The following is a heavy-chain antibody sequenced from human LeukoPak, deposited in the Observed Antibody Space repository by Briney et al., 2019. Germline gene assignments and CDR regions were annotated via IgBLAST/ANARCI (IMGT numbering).Heavy chain of an antibody. Sequence: PGGSLRPSCAASGFTFSSYSMNWVRQAPGKGLEWVSSISSSSSYIYYADSVKGRFTISRDNAKNSLYLQVNSLRAEDTAVYYCARDGFSSSWYSILWGQGTLVTVSS. J-gene: IGHJ4*02. CDR1: GFTFSSYS. D-gene: IGHD6-13*01. CDR3: ARDGFSSSWYSIL. V-gene: IGHV3-21*01. CDR2: ISSSSSYI.